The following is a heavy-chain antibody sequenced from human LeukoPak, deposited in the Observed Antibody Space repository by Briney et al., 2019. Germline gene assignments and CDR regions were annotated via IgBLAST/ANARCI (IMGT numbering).Heavy chain of an antibody. Sequence: RGESLQISCQGSGYSFTSYWIGWVRQLPGKGLEWMGIIYPGDSDTRYSPSFQGQVTISADKSISTAYLQWSSLKASDTAMYYCVRLMGYNWNLDAFDIWGQGTMVTVSS. J-gene: IGHJ3*02. CDR2: IYPGDSDT. V-gene: IGHV5-51*01. CDR1: GYSFTSYW. CDR3: VRLMGYNWNLDAFDI. D-gene: IGHD1-20*01.